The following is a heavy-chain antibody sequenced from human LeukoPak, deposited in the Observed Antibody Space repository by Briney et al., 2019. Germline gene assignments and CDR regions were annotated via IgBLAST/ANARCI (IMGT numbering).Heavy chain of an antibody. CDR1: GGSISSGGYS. D-gene: IGHD3-9*01. CDR2: IYHSGST. J-gene: IGHJ5*02. CDR3: ARSHGDYDIVSFDP. Sequence: PSQTLSLTCAVSGGSISSGGYSGSWIRQPPGKGLEWIGYIYHSGSTYYTPSLKSRVTISVDRSKNQFSLKLSSVTAADTAVYYCARSHGDYDIVSFDPWGQGTLVTVSS. V-gene: IGHV4-30-2*01.